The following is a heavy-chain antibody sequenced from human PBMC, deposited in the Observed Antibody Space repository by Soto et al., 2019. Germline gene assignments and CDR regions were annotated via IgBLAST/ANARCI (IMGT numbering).Heavy chain of an antibody. CDR2: ITTTGVT. Sequence: EMQLLVSGGGLVKPGGYLRLFCAASGFTFSKYAMTWVRQAPGEGLEWVSTITTTGVTYYGETVKGRFTIPRDNSKSTPFLQMNSLRAEDTAIYYCARTDKINSQSIGWANRFDCWGQGTLVTVSS. V-gene: IGHV3-23*01. D-gene: IGHD6-19*01. CDR1: GFTFSKYA. J-gene: IGHJ4*02. CDR3: ARTDKINSQSIGWANRFDC.